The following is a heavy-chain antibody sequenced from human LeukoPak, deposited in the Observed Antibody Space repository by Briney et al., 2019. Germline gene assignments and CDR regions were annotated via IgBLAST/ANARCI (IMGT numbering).Heavy chain of an antibody. D-gene: IGHD4-23*01. Sequence: PGGSLRLSCAASGFTFNTYTMSWVRQAPGKGLEWVSSISISGANVYYADSVKGRFTIPRDNAKNSLYLQMNSLRAEDTAVYYCAREVTPYYWGQGTLVTVSS. V-gene: IGHV3-21*01. CDR3: AREVTPYY. J-gene: IGHJ4*02. CDR1: GFTFNTYT. CDR2: ISISGANV.